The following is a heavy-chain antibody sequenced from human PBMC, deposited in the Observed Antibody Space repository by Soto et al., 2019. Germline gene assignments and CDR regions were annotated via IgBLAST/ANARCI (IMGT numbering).Heavy chain of an antibody. CDR3: ARDGPYDSSGYFYYYGMDV. Sequence: GGSLSLSCAASGFTFSSYEMNWVRQAPGKGLEWVSYISSSGSTIYYADSVKGRFTISRDNAKNSRYLQMNSLRAEDTAVYYCARDGPYDSSGYFYYYGMDVWGQGTTVTVSS. CDR1: GFTFSSYE. CDR2: ISSSGSTI. V-gene: IGHV3-48*03. D-gene: IGHD3-22*01. J-gene: IGHJ6*02.